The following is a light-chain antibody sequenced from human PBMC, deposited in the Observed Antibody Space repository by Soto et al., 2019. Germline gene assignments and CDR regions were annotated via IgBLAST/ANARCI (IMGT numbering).Light chain of an antibody. Sequence: QSVLTQPASVSGSPGQSITISCTGTRSDIGAHNFVSWYQQHPGEAPNLMLYDVNIRPSGVSNRFSGSKSGNTASLTISGLQAEDEADYYCTSWTTSTTMIFGGGTQLTVL. J-gene: IGLJ2*01. CDR2: DVN. CDR1: RSDIGAHNF. V-gene: IGLV2-14*03. CDR3: TSWTTSTTMI.